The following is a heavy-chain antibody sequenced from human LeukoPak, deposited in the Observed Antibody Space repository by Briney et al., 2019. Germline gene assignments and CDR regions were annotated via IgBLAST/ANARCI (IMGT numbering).Heavy chain of an antibody. J-gene: IGHJ6*02. CDR1: GFTFTSYG. Sequence: ASVKVSCKASGFTFTSYGFTWVRQAPGRGLEWMGWVSAKNGDTNYAQSLQGRVTMTTDTSTTTAYMYLRSLTSDDTAVYYCARANYDFWSGAWNYYYYGMDVWGQGTTVTVSS. CDR3: ARANYDFWSGAWNYYYYGMDV. V-gene: IGHV1-18*01. D-gene: IGHD3-3*01. CDR2: VSAKNGDT.